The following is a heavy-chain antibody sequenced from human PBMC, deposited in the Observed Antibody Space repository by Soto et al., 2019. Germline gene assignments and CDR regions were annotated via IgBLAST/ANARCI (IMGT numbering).Heavy chain of an antibody. D-gene: IGHD5-12*01. Sequence: SETLSLTCTVSGGSISSGGYYWSWIRHHPGKGLEWIGYIYYSGSTYYNPSLKSRVTISVDTSKNQFSLKLSSVTAADTAVYYCARVRMPTLSGYDFVFDYWGQGTLVTVS. CDR1: GGSISSGGYY. J-gene: IGHJ4*02. CDR2: IYYSGST. V-gene: IGHV4-31*03. CDR3: ARVRMPTLSGYDFVFDY.